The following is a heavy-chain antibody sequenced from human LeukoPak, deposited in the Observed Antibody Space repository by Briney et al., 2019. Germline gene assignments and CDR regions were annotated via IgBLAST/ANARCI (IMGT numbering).Heavy chain of an antibody. CDR3: VKDGPGVYDY. CDR1: GFTFSTSA. CDR2: INSNGGST. J-gene: IGHJ4*02. D-gene: IGHD1-14*01. V-gene: IGHV3-64D*09. Sequence: GGSLRLSCSASGFTFSTSAMHWVRQAPGKRLEYVSSINSNGGSTYDADSVKGRFTISRDNSKNTLYLQMSSLRDEDTAVYYCVKDGPGVYDYWGQGTLVTVSS.